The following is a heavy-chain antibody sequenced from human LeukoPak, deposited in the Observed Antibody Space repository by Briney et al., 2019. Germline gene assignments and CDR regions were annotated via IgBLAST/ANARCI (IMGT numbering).Heavy chain of an antibody. J-gene: IGHJ4*02. Sequence: GGSLRLSCAASGFTFSSYAMSWVRQAPGKGLEWVSGISWNSGSIGYADSVKGRFTISRDNAKNSLYLQMNSLRAEDMALYYCAKSAVGQWLVYYFDYWGQGTLVTVSS. CDR2: ISWNSGSI. D-gene: IGHD6-19*01. CDR3: AKSAVGQWLVYYFDY. V-gene: IGHV3-9*03. CDR1: GFTFSSYA.